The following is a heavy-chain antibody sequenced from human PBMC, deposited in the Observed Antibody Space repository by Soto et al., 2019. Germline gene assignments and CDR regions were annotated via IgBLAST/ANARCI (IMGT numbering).Heavy chain of an antibody. CDR2: INAGNGNT. CDR1: GYSFTSYA. Sequence: QVQLVQSGAEVKKPGASVKVSCKASGYSFTSYAMNWVRQAPGQRLEWMVWINAGNGNTKYSQKFQGRVTITRDTSASTAYMELSSLRSEDTAVYYCAKDYYDSSGYYPPALLFDYWGQGTLVTVSS. D-gene: IGHD3-22*01. V-gene: IGHV1-3*01. CDR3: AKDYYDSSGYYPPALLFDY. J-gene: IGHJ4*02.